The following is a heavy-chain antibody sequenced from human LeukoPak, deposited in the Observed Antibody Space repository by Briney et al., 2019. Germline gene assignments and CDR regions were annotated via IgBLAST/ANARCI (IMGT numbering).Heavy chain of an antibody. CDR1: GFTFSSYG. J-gene: IGHJ4*02. D-gene: IGHD2-2*01. Sequence: PGGSLRLSCAASGFTFSSYGMHWVRQAPGKGLEWVAVISYDGSNKYYADSVKGRSTISRDNSKNTLYLQMNSLRAEDTAVYYCAKGDGGYCSSTSCYLFDYWGQGTLVTVSS. V-gene: IGHV3-30*18. CDR2: ISYDGSNK. CDR3: AKGDGGYCSSTSCYLFDY.